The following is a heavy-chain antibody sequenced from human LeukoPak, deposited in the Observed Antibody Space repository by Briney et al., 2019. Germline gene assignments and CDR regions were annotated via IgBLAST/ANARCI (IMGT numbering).Heavy chain of an antibody. CDR2: IYYSGST. V-gene: IGHV4-39*01. CDR1: GGSISSSSYY. CDR3: ARAAADTEGGRFDY. Sequence: SETLSLTCTVSGGSISSSSYYWGWIRQPPGKGLEWIGSIYYSGSTNYNPSLKSRVTISVDTSKNQFSLKLISVTAADTAVYYCARAAADTEGGRFDYWGQGTLVTVSS. D-gene: IGHD6-13*01. J-gene: IGHJ4*02.